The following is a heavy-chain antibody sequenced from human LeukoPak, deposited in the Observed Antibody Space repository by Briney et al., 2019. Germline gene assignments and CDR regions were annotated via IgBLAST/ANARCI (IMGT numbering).Heavy chain of an antibody. CDR3: ARSIAAAGSSTRYYYGMDV. D-gene: IGHD6-13*01. J-gene: IGHJ6*02. CDR1: GFTFSSYG. CDR2: ISYDGSNK. Sequence: GGSLRLSCAASGFTFSSYGMHWVRQAPGKGLERVAVISYDGSNKYYADSVKGRFTISRDNSKNTLYLQMNSLRAEDTAVYYCARSIAAAGSSTRYYYGMDVWGQGTTVTVSS. V-gene: IGHV3-30*03.